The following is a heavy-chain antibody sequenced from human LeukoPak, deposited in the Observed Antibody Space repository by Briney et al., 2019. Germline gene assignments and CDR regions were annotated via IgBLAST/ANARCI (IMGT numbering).Heavy chain of an antibody. CDR2: IYYSGST. Sequence: SETLSLTCTVSGDCVCSGSYSWSWIRQPPAKGLEWIGKIYYSGSTNYNHSLKSRGTITVDTSKNQISLKLRSVTAADTAVSYCARGYFGEHVDYWGQGTLVTVSS. V-gene: IGHV4-61*01. D-gene: IGHD4-17*01. CDR3: ARGYFGEHVDY. J-gene: IGHJ4*02. CDR1: GDCVCSGSYS.